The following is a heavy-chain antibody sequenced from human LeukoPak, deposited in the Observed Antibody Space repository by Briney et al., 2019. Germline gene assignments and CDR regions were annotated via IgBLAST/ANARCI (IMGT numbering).Heavy chain of an antibody. V-gene: IGHV3-23*01. CDR2: ISGSGGST. D-gene: IGHD3-10*01. J-gene: IGHJ4*02. Sequence: GGSLRLSCAASGFTFSSYAMSWVRQAPGKGLEWVSAISGSGGSTYYADSVKGRFTISRDNSKNTLYLQMNSLRAEDTAEYYCAKVRTMVRGVIPPLDFDYWGQGTLVTVSS. CDR3: AKVRTMVRGVIPPLDFDY. CDR1: GFTFSSYA.